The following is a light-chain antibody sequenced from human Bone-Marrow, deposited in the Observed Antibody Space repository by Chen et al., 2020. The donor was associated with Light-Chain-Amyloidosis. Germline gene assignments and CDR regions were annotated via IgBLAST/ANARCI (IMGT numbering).Light chain of an antibody. J-gene: IGKJ4*01. Sequence: EIVLTQSPGTLSLSPGEGANLSCRASQTISSNILTWYQQRFGQAPRLLIYGSSSRATGIPDRFPGSVSETDFTLTINRLEPEDFAMYYCQQYGTSPLTFGGGTKVKIK. V-gene: IGKV3-20*01. CDR2: GSS. CDR1: QTISSNI. CDR3: QQYGTSPLT.